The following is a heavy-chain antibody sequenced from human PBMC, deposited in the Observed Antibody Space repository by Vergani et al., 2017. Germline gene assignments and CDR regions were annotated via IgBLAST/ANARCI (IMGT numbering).Heavy chain of an antibody. CDR1: GFTFDDYA. Sequence: EVQLVESGGVVVQPGGSLRLSCAASGFTFDDYAMHWVRQAPGKGLEWVSAISGSGGSTYYADSVKGRFTISRDNSKNTLYLQMNSLRAEDTAVYYCAKDSLQDYYGSGSYCDWGQGTLVTVSS. J-gene: IGHJ4*02. CDR2: ISGSGGST. CDR3: AKDSLQDYYGSGSYCD. D-gene: IGHD3-10*01. V-gene: IGHV3-23*04.